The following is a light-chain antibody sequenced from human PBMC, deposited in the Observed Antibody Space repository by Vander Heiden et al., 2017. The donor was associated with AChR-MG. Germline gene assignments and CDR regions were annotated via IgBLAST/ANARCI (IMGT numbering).Light chain of an antibody. CDR2: GAS. J-gene: IGKJ3*01. CDR3: QQYGSSGSFT. CDR1: QSVSSSY. Sequence: LVFTQSPGTLSLSPGERATLPCRASQSVSSSYLAWYQQKPGQAPRLLIYGASSRATGIPDRFSGSGSGTDFTLTISRLEPEDFAVYYCQQYGSSGSFTFGPGTKVDIK. V-gene: IGKV3-20*01.